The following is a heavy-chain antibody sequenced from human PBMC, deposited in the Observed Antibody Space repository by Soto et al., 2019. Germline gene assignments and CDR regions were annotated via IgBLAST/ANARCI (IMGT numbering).Heavy chain of an antibody. V-gene: IGHV3-30-3*01. D-gene: IGHD5-18*01. CDR3: ARDPVDTAMVGPHNWFDP. J-gene: IGHJ5*02. Sequence: QVQLVESGGGVVQPGRSLRLSCAASGFTFSSYAMHWVRQAPGKGLEWVAVISYDGSNKYYADSVKGRFTISRDNSKNTLYLQMNSLGAEDTAVYYCARDPVDTAMVGPHNWFDPWGQGTLVTVSS. CDR1: GFTFSSYA. CDR2: ISYDGSNK.